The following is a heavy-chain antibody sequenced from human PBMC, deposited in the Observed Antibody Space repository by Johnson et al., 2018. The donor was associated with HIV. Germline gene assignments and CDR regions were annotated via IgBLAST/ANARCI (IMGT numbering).Heavy chain of an antibody. D-gene: IGHD3/OR15-3a*01. V-gene: IGHV3-30*02. CDR2: IRYDGTNK. CDR1: GFTFSSYG. Sequence: QVQLVESGGGVVQPGGSLRLSCEASGFTFSSYGMHWVRQAPGKGLEWVAFIRYDGTNKYYADSVKGRFTISRDNSKNTLYLQMNSLRAEETAVYYCAGAEYDLVSPGAFDIWVQVTRVTVSS. J-gene: IGHJ3*02. CDR3: AGAEYDLVSPGAFDI.